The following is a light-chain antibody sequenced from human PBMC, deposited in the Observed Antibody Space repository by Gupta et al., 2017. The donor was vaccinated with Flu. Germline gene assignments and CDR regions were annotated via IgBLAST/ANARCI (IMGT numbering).Light chain of an antibody. Sequence: YVLTQPPSLSVAPGQTARITCGGNNIGSKSLHWYQQKPSQAPVPVVYDASDRPSGIPERFSGSNSWNTATLPISRVEDGDEADYYCQVWDSSSDHPVFGGGTKLTVL. J-gene: IGLJ3*02. V-gene: IGLV3-21*02. CDR2: DAS. CDR1: NIGSKS. CDR3: QVWDSSSDHPV.